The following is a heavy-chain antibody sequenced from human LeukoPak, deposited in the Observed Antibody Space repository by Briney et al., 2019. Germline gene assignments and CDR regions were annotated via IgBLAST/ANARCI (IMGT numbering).Heavy chain of an antibody. Sequence: SETLSLTCAVYGGSFSGYYWSWIRQPPGKGLEWIGEINHSGSTNYNPSLKSRVTISVDTSKNQFSLKLSSVTAADTAVYYCARGVVPSAVWIDPWGQGTLVTVSS. CDR1: GGSFSGYY. CDR3: ARGVVPSAVWIDP. D-gene: IGHD2-2*01. J-gene: IGHJ5*02. V-gene: IGHV4-34*01. CDR2: INHSGST.